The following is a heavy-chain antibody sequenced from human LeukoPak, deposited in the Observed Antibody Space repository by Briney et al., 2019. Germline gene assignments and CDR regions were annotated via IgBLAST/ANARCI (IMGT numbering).Heavy chain of an antibody. CDR1: GFTFSSYA. V-gene: IGHV3-23*01. Sequence: GGSLRLSCAASGFTFSSYAMSWVRQAPGKGLEWVSAISGSSGSTYYADSVKGRFTISRDNSKNTLYLQMNSLRAEDTAVYYCAKIVVVPAAKIRGGYFDYWGQGTLVTVSS. J-gene: IGHJ4*02. CDR2: ISGSSGST. D-gene: IGHD2-2*01. CDR3: AKIVVVPAAKIRGGYFDY.